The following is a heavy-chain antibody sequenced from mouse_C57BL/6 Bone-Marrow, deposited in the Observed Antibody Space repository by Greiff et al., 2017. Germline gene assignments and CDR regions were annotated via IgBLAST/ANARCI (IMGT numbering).Heavy chain of an antibody. J-gene: IGHJ4*01. CDR3: ARPFYL. V-gene: IGHV1-42*01. CDR1: GYSFTGYY. Sequence: VQLQQSGPELVKPGASVKISCKASGYSFTGYYMNWVKQSPEKSLEWIGEINPSTGGTTYNQKFKAKATLTVDKSSSTAYMQLKSLTSEDSAVYYCARPFYLWGQGTSVTVSS. D-gene: IGHD5-5*01. CDR2: INPSTGGT.